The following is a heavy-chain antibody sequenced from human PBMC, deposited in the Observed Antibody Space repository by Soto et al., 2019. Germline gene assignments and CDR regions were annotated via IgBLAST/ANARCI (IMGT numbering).Heavy chain of an antibody. V-gene: IGHV4-4*07. Sequence: PSETLSLTCTVSGGSISNKYWSWIRQPAGKGLEWIGRIYATTGSTNYNPSLKSRVIMSVDTSKNQFSLRLTSVTAADTATYFCAMTVVASTPYFDPWGQGTLVTVSS. CDR3: AMTVVASTPYFDP. D-gene: IGHD2-15*01. J-gene: IGHJ4*02. CDR2: IYATTGST. CDR1: GGSISNKY.